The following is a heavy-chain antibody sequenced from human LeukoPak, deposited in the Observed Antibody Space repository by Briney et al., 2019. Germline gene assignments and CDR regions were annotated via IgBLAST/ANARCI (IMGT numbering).Heavy chain of an antibody. J-gene: IGHJ4*02. CDR2: IYYSGST. Sequence: SETLSLTCTVSGGSVSSGSYYWSWIRQPPGKGLEWIAYIYYSGSTNYNPSLKSRVTISVDTSKNQFSLKLTSVTAADTAVCYCATMPAYSGYEFDYWGQGTLVTVSS. CDR1: GGSVSSGSYY. D-gene: IGHD5-12*01. V-gene: IGHV4-61*01. CDR3: ATMPAYSGYEFDY.